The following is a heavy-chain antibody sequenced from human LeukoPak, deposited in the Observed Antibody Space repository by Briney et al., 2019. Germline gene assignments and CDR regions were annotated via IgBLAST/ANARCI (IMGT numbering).Heavy chain of an antibody. CDR2: VFSTGDT. J-gene: IGHJ6*03. CDR3: ARGVYNYYMDV. Sequence: SETLSLTCTVSDASMSSHYWIWVRQPPGRGLEWIGYVFSTGDTTYSPSLKSRVTISVDMSENQFSLKLNSVTAADTAVYYCARGVYNYYMDVWGRGATVTVSS. V-gene: IGHV4-59*11. CDR1: DASMSSHY.